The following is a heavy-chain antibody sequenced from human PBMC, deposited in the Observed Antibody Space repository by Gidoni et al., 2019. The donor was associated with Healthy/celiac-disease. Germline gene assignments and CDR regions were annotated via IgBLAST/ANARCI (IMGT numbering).Heavy chain of an antibody. Sequence: QVQLQQWGAGLLKPSETLSLTFAVYGGSFRGYYWSWIRPPPGKGLEWIGEIHHSGSTNYNPSLKSRVTISVDTSKNQFSLKLSSVTAADTAVYYCARGRGYSGYDNLTWFDYWGQGTLVTVSS. CDR3: ARGRGYSGYDNLTWFDY. D-gene: IGHD5-12*01. V-gene: IGHV4-34*01. J-gene: IGHJ4*02. CDR1: GGSFRGYY. CDR2: IHHSGST.